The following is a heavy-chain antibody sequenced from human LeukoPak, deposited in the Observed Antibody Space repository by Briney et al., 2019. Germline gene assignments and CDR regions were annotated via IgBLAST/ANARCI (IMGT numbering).Heavy chain of an antibody. CDR2: ISGSGGST. CDR1: GFTFSSYA. Sequence: GGFLRLSCAASGFTFSSYAMSWVRQAPGKGLEWVSAISGSGGSTYYADSVKGRFTISRDNSKNTLYLQMNSLRAEDTAVYYCAKDFPDYYDSSGYYGVDYWGQGTLVTVSS. D-gene: IGHD3-22*01. V-gene: IGHV3-23*01. CDR3: AKDFPDYYDSSGYYGVDY. J-gene: IGHJ4*02.